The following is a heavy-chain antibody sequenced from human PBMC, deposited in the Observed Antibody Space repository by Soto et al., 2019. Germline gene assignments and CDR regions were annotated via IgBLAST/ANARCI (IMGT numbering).Heavy chain of an antibody. Sequence: GASVKVSCKASGYTFTSYAMHWVRQAPGQRLEWMGWINAGNGNTKYSQKFQGRVTITRDTSASTAYMELSSLRSEDTAVYYCARDLSPYDSSGYYYYYYYGMDVWDQGTTVTVSS. CDR1: GYTFTSYA. CDR2: INAGNGNT. D-gene: IGHD3-22*01. V-gene: IGHV1-3*01. J-gene: IGHJ6*02. CDR3: ARDLSPYDSSGYYYYYYYGMDV.